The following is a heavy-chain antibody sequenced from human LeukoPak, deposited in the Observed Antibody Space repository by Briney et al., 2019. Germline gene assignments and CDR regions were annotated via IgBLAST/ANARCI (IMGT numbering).Heavy chain of an antibody. CDR3: AKVKGEIAEFDY. J-gene: IGHJ4*02. V-gene: IGHV3-23*01. Sequence: PGGSLRLSCAASGFTFNTFPMIWVRQAPGKGLEWVSAISGSGGSTYYADSVKGRFTISRDNSKNTLYLQMNSLRAEDTAVYYCAKVKGEIAEFDYWGQGTLVTVSS. CDR2: ISGSGGST. D-gene: IGHD6-13*01. CDR1: GFTFNTFP.